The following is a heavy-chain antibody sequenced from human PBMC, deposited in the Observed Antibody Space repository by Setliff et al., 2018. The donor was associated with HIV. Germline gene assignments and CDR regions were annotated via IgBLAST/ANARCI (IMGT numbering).Heavy chain of an antibody. V-gene: IGHV3-48*03. J-gene: IGHJ4*02. Sequence: GESLKISCAASGFTFSNYEMNWVRQAPGKGLEWVLYISSSGTTIYYADSVKGRFTISRDNAKNSLYLQMNSLRAEDTAVYYCARPNYYDSSGSFDYWGQGTLVTV. CDR2: ISSSGTTI. CDR1: GFTFSNYE. CDR3: ARPNYYDSSGSFDY. D-gene: IGHD3-22*01.